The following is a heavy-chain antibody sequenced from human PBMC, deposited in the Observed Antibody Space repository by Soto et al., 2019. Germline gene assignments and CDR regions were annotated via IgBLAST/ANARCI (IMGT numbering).Heavy chain of an antibody. J-gene: IGHJ6*04. Sequence: PSETLSLTCTVSGGSISSYYWSWIRQPPGNGLEWIGYIYYSGSTNYNPSLKSRVTISVDTSKNQFSLKLSSVTAADTAVYYCARSTIFGVVIPMDVWGKGTTVTVSS. CDR3: ARSTIFGVVIPMDV. D-gene: IGHD3-3*01. V-gene: IGHV4-59*01. CDR2: IYYSGST. CDR1: GGSISSYY.